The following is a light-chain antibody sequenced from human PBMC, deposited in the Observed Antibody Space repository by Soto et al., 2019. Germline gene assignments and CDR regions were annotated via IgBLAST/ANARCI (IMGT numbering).Light chain of an antibody. CDR1: SSDIGGYNY. CDR2: GVT. CDR3: TSYTSSSTYV. Sequence: VLTQPASVSESPGQSIAISCAGTSSDIGGYNYVSWYQQHPDKAPKLMIYGVTNRPSGVSDRFSGSKSGNTASLTISGLQAEDEADYYCTSYTSSSTYVFGTGTKVTVL. J-gene: IGLJ1*01. V-gene: IGLV2-14*01.